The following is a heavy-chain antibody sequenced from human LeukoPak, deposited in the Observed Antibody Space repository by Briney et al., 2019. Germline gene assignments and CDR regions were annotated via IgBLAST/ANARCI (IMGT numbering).Heavy chain of an antibody. V-gene: IGHV3-74*01. CDR1: GFTFSSYG. Sequence: GGSLRLSCAASGFTFSSYGMHWVRQAPGKGLVWVSRINSDGSITNYADSVKGRFTISRDNAKNTLYLQMNSLRVEDTAVYYCACSRTFDYWGQGTLVTVSS. D-gene: IGHD2-15*01. J-gene: IGHJ4*02. CDR3: ACSRTFDY. CDR2: INSDGSIT.